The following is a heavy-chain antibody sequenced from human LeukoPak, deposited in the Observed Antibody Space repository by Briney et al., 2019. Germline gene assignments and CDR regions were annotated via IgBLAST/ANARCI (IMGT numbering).Heavy chain of an antibody. CDR3: AKQPYNYYYLDV. Sequence: GRSLRLSCAISGLTFHDYAMTWVRQAPGKGLEWVSTIFSDSRKIYYADSLSHRFTISGDNSNYMLFLNLSSVRAEDTAIYYCAKQPYNYYYLDVWGKGTMVTVSS. V-gene: IGHV3-23*01. D-gene: IGHD2-21*01. CDR1: GLTFHDYA. J-gene: IGHJ6*03. CDR2: IFSDSRKI.